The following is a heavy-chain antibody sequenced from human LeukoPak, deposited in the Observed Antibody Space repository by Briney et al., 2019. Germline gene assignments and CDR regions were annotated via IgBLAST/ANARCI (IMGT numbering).Heavy chain of an antibody. D-gene: IGHD3-22*01. Sequence: SETLSLTCAVYGGSFSGYYWSWIRQPPGKGLEWIGEINHSGSTNYNPSLKSRVTISVDTSKNQFSLKLSSVTAADTAVYYCARGADYYDSSGYYYGTYYFDYWGQGTLVTVSS. V-gene: IGHV4-34*01. J-gene: IGHJ4*02. CDR3: ARGADYYDSSGYYYGTYYFDY. CDR2: INHSGST. CDR1: GGSFSGYY.